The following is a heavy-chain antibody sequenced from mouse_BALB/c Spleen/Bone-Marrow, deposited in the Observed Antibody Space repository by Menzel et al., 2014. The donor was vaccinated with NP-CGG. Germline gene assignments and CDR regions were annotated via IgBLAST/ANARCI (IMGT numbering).Heavy chain of an antibody. Sequence: VQGVESGAELVRPGSSVKISCKASGYAFSNYGMNWVKQRPGQGLEWIGQIYPGDGETNYNGEFEGRVTLTADKSSSTAYMQFSSLTSEDSAVYFCASVYDYGRGYAMDYWGQGTSVTVSS. CDR3: ASVYDYGRGYAMDY. D-gene: IGHD2-4*01. CDR2: IYPGDGET. J-gene: IGHJ4*01. CDR1: GYAFSNYG. V-gene: IGHV1-80*01.